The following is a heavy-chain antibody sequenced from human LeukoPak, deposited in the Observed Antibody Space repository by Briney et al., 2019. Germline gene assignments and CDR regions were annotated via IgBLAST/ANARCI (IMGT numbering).Heavy chain of an antibody. D-gene: IGHD2-2*01. CDR2: IYWNDDK. CDR3: AHRVVVPAARGQNWFDP. V-gene: IGHV2-5*01. Sequence: SGPTLVNPTQTLTLTCTFSGFSLSTSGVGVGWIRQPPGKALEWLALIYWNDDKRYSPSLKSRLTITKDTSKNQVVLTMTNMDPVDTATYYCAHRVVVPAARGQNWFDPWGQGTLVTVSS. CDR1: GFSLSTSGVG. J-gene: IGHJ5*02.